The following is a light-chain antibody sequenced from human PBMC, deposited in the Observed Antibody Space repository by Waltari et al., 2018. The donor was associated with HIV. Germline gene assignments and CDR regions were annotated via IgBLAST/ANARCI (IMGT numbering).Light chain of an antibody. CDR3: VAWDDSLNGWV. Sequence: QSVLTQPPSASGTPGQRVTISCSGGSSNIGSNTVNWYQQLPGTAPKPLIYSNKQRPSGVPDRFAGSKSGTPASLAISGLQSEDEADYYCVAWDDSLNGWVFGGGTKLTVL. CDR2: SNK. J-gene: IGLJ3*02. CDR1: SSNIGSNT. V-gene: IGLV1-44*01.